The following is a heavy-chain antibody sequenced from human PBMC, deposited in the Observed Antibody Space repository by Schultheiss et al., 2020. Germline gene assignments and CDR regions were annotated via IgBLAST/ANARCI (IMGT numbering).Heavy chain of an antibody. J-gene: IGHJ4*02. D-gene: IGHD4-17*01. Sequence: ASVKVSCKASGYTFTGYYMHWVRQAPGQGLEWMGRINPNSGGTNYAQKFQGRVTMTRNTSISTAYMELRSLRSDDTAVYYCAREEMDDYGDYVLDYWGQGTLVTVSS. CDR3: AREEMDDYGDYVLDY. CDR1: GYTFTGYY. V-gene: IGHV1-2*06. CDR2: INPNSGGT.